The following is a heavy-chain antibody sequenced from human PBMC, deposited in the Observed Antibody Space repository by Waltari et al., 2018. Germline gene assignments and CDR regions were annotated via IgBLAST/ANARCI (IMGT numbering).Heavy chain of an antibody. J-gene: IGHJ6*02. CDR3: ARNTYSSSWYMNYYYYGMDV. D-gene: IGHD6-13*01. CDR1: GFTVSSNY. V-gene: IGHV3-66*02. CDR2: IYSGGST. Sequence: EVQLVESGGGLVQPGGSLRLSCAASGFTVSSNYMSWVRQAPGKGLEWVSVIYSGGSTYYADSVKGRFTISRDNSKNTLYLQMNSLRAEDTAVYYCARNTYSSSWYMNYYYYGMDVWGQGTTVTVSS.